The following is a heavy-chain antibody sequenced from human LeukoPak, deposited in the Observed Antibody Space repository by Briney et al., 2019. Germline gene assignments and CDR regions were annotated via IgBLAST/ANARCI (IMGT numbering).Heavy chain of an antibody. V-gene: IGHV4-59*01. CDR3: ATCDNYGSLDYGMDV. CDR2: IYYSGST. J-gene: IGHJ6*02. CDR1: GGSISSYY. D-gene: IGHD3-10*01. Sequence: PSETLSRTCTVSGGSISSYYWSWIRQPPGKGLEWIGYIYYSGSTNYNPSLKSRVTISVDTSKNQFSLKLSSVTAADTAVYYCATCDNYGSLDYGMDVWGQGTTVTVSS.